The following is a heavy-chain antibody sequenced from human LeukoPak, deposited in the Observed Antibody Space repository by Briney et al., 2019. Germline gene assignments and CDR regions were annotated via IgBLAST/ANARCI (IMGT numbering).Heavy chain of an antibody. CDR3: AKEGTYYDVLSGPPDY. CDR2: ISSSSSYI. Sequence: GGSLRLSCAASGFTFSSYSMNWVRQAPGKGLEWVSSISSSSSYIYYADSVKGRSTISRDNSKNTLYLQMHNLRAEDTAVYYCAKEGTYYDVLSGPPDYWGQGTLVTVS. J-gene: IGHJ4*02. V-gene: IGHV3-21*01. D-gene: IGHD3-3*01. CDR1: GFTFSSYS.